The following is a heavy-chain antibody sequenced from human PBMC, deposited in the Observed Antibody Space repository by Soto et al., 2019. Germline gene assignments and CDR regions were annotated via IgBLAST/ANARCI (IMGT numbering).Heavy chain of an antibody. CDR3: ARDGQPGGMDV. J-gene: IGHJ6*02. Sequence: PSETLSLTCTVSGGSISSYYWSWIRQPPGKGLEWIGYIYYSGSTNYSPSLKSRVTISVDTSKNQFSLKLSSVTAADTAVYYCARDGQPGGMDVWGQGTTVTVS. CDR1: GGSISSYY. V-gene: IGHV4-59*01. CDR2: IYYSGST.